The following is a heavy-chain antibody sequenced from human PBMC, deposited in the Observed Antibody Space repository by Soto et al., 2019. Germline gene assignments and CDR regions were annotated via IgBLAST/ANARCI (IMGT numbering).Heavy chain of an antibody. CDR2: TYYRSKWYN. J-gene: IGHJ6*02. Sequence: PSQTLSLTCVMSGDSVSSNSAAWNWIRQSPSRGLEWLGRTYYRSKWYNDYAVSVKSRITINPDTSKNQFSLQLNSVTPEDTAVYYCARDPGYSSSWKKSYYYYGMDVWGQGTTVTVSS. CDR1: GDSVSSNSAA. CDR3: ARDPGYSSSWKKSYYYYGMDV. V-gene: IGHV6-1*01. D-gene: IGHD6-13*01.